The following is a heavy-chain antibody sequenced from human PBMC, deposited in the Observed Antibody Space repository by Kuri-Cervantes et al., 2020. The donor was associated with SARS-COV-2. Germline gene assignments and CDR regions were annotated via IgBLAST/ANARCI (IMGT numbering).Heavy chain of an antibody. CDR3: ARGGFLTGYRGTRGAFDI. Sequence: SETLSLTCTVSAGSISSYYWSWIRQPPGKGLEWIGYIYYSGSTNYNPSLKSRVTISVDTSKNQFSLKLSSVTAADTAVYYCARGGFLTGYRGTRGAFDIWGQGTMVTVSS. J-gene: IGHJ3*02. D-gene: IGHD3-9*01. CDR1: AGSISSYY. CDR2: IYYSGST. V-gene: IGHV4-59*12.